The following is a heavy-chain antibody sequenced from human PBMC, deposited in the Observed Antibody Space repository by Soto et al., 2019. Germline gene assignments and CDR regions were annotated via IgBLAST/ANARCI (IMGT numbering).Heavy chain of an antibody. D-gene: IGHD1-7*01. Sequence: PGGSLGLSCAASGFTLSRYAMNWVRQAPEKGQEWVAVIRYDGSNKYYADSVKGRFTISRDNAKNTLYLQLNSLRADDTGVYYCAGGSRFTGTPAYYFDYWGQGALVTVSS. CDR3: AGGSRFTGTPAYYFDY. CDR2: IRYDGSNK. CDR1: GFTLSRYA. V-gene: IGHV3-33*08. J-gene: IGHJ4*02.